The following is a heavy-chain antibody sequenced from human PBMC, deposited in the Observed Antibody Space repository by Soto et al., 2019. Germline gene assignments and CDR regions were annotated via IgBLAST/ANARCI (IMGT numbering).Heavy chain of an antibody. J-gene: IGHJ4*02. CDR1: GVSFSGYY. D-gene: IGHD3-3*01. CDR3: ARVGRLFFGVVIRYYFDY. V-gene: IGHV4-34*01. Sequence: ETLSRTGSVYGVSFSGYYWSWIRQPPGKGLEWIGEINHSGSTNYNPSLKSLVTISVDTSKNQFSLKLSSVTAADTAVYYCARVGRLFFGVVIRYYFDYWGQGTLVTVSS. CDR2: INHSGST.